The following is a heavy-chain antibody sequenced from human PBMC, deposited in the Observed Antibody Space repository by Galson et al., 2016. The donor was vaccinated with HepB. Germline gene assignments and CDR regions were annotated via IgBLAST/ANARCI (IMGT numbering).Heavy chain of an antibody. D-gene: IGHD6-13*01. J-gene: IGHJ3*02. CDR1: GYPFINYY. V-gene: IGHV1-46*01. CDR2: IIPRGGST. CDR3: ARRFAAADAPGAFDI. Sequence: SVKVSCKASGYPFINYYIYWVRQAPGQGLEWMGAIIPRGGSTTYPEKFQDRVTMTGDTSTRTLYMELSGLRPDDTAVYFCARRFAAADAPGAFDIWGQGTMVTVSS.